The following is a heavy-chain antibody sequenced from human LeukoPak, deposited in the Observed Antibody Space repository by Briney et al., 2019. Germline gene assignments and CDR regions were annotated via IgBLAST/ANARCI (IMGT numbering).Heavy chain of an antibody. D-gene: IGHD3-10*01. CDR2: ISWNSGSI. J-gene: IGHJ4*02. CDR3: AKDRGSDGLWFGIDY. V-gene: IGHV3-9*01. Sequence: LSLTCAVSGASISSGGYSWNWIRLPPGKGLEWVSGISWNSGSIGYADSVKGRFTISRDNAKNSLYLQMNSLRAEDTALYYCAKDRGSDGLWFGIDYWGQGTLVAVSS. CDR1: GASISSGGYS.